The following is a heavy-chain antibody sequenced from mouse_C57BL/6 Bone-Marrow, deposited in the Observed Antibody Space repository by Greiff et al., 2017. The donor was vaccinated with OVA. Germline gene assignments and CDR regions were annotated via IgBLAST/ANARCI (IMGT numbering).Heavy chain of an antibody. D-gene: IGHD2-5*01. CDR2: IYPRSGNT. V-gene: IGHV1-81*01. J-gene: IGHJ1*03. CDR3: ARPSDSNYGGWYFDV. Sequence: QVQLKESGAELARPGASVKLSCKASGYTFTSYGISWVKQRTGQGLEWIGEIYPRSGNTYYNEKFKGKATLTADKSSSTAYMELRSLTSEDSAVYVCARPSDSNYGGWYFDVWGTGTTVTVAS. CDR1: GYTFTSYG.